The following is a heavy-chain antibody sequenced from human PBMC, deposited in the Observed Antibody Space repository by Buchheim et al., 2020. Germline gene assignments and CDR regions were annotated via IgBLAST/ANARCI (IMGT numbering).Heavy chain of an antibody. V-gene: IGHV1-46*02. CDR3: ARVNSGTYPDFDY. CDR1: GYTFNTYW. J-gene: IGHJ4*02. Sequence: QVQLVQSGAEVRKPGASVKVSCQTSGYTFNTYWIHWVRQAPGQGLEWMGIMNPRGGSPVYAQQFQGRVAMTTDRSTSTVYMELSSLRVDDTAVYYCARVNSGTYPDFDYWGQGTL. D-gene: IGHD1-26*01. CDR2: MNPRGGSP.